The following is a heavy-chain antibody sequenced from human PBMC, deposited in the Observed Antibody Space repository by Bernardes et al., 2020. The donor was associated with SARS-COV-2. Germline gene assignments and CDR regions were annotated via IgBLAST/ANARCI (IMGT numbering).Heavy chain of an antibody. Sequence: SQTLSLTCTLSSGSIRGYYRSWNRQSPGRGLEWNGYIDSSGSTNNNPSLKSRLTISVDASKNQFSLELSSVTAADTAVYYCARSDGYRFDAWGQGTLVTVSS. V-gene: IGHV4-59*01. CDR3: ARSDGYRFDA. J-gene: IGHJ5*02. CDR2: IDSSGST. CDR1: SGSIRGYY. D-gene: IGHD5-18*01.